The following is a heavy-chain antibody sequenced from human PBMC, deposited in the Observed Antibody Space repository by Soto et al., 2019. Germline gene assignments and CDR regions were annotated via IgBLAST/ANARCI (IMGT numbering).Heavy chain of an antibody. CDR3: ARGLGGNYYFDL. D-gene: IGHD1-26*01. Sequence: QVQLQESGPGLVRPSQTLSLTCTVSGGSISSGDYYWSWIRQAPGKGLEWIGYIYYSGTTYYNPSLKSRVTLSVDTSKNQFSLNLSSVTAADTAVYYCARGLGGNYYFDLWGRGTLLTVSS. CDR2: IYYSGTT. J-gene: IGHJ2*01. CDR1: GGSISSGDYY. V-gene: IGHV4-30-4*01.